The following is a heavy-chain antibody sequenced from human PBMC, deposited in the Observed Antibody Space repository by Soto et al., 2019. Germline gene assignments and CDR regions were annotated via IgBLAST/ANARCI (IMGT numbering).Heavy chain of an antibody. Sequence: SVKVSCKASGGTFSSYAISWVRQAPGQGLEWMGGIIPIFGTANYAQKFQGRVTITADESTSTAYMELSSLRSEDTAVYYCARGPLARLRRYYYGMDVWGQGTTVTVSS. J-gene: IGHJ6*02. CDR2: IIPIFGTA. CDR1: GGTFSSYA. CDR3: ARGPLARLRRYYYGMDV. V-gene: IGHV1-69*13. D-gene: IGHD3-16*01.